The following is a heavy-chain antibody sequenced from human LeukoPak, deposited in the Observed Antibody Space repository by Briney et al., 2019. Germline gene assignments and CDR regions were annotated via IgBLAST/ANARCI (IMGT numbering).Heavy chain of an antibody. Sequence: GGSLRLSCAASGFSFSNYAMSWVRQAPGKGLEWVSLISFGGGSTYYTDSVEGRFTISRDTSKNTLSLQMNSLRAEDTAVYYCAKRLARGYYGRGYFFDSWGQGTPVTVSS. CDR1: GFSFSNYA. CDR2: ISFGGGST. J-gene: IGHJ4*02. D-gene: IGHD3-22*01. CDR3: AKRLARGYYGRGYFFDS. V-gene: IGHV3-23*01.